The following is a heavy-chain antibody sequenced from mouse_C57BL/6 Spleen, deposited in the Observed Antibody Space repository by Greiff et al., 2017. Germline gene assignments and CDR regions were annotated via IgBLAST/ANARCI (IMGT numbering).Heavy chain of an antibody. CDR3: VRHESRDWYFDV. D-gene: IGHD1-1*01. CDR1: GFSFNTYA. CDR2: IRSKSNNYAT. V-gene: IGHV10-1*01. Sequence: EVKLMESGGGLVQPKGSLKLSCAASGFSFNTYAMNWVRQAPGKGLEWVARIRSKSNNYATYYADSVKDRFTISRDDSESILYLQMNNLKTEDTAMYYCVRHESRDWYFDVWGTGTTVTVSS. J-gene: IGHJ1*03.